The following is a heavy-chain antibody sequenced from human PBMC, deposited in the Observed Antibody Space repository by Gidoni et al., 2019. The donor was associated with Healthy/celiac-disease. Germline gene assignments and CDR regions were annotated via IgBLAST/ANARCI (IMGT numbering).Heavy chain of an antibody. D-gene: IGHD3-22*01. CDR3: ASSYYYDSSGYFGRFDY. CDR2: IIPTFGTA. CDR1: GRTFSSYA. J-gene: IGHJ4*02. Sequence: QVQLVQSGAEVKKPGSSVKVSCKASGRTFSSYAISWVRQAPGQGLGWMGGIIPTFGTANYEQKFQGRVTITADKSTSTAYMELSSLRSEDTAVYYCASSYYYDSSGYFGRFDYWGQGTLVTVSS. V-gene: IGHV1-69*06.